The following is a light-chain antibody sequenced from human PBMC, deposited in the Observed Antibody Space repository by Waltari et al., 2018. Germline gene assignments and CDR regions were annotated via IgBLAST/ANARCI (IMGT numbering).Light chain of an antibody. V-gene: IGKV2-28*01. J-gene: IGKJ2*01. CDR2: LGS. CDR1: QSLLHSNGYNY. CDR3: QQYNSYNT. Sequence: DIVMTQSPLSLPVTPGEPASISCRSSQSLLHSNGYNYLDWYLQKPGQSPQLLIYLGSNRASGVPDRFSGSGSGTEFILTISSLQPDDSATYYCQQYNSYNTFGQGTKVEIK.